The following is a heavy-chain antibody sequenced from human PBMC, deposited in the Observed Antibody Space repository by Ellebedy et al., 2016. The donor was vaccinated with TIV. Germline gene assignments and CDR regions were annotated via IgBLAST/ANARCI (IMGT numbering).Heavy chain of an antibody. CDR1: GYTFTHHW. V-gene: IGHV5-51*01. J-gene: IGHJ2*01. CDR3: ARLLVTSGWFFDL. CDR2: IYPGDSVT. D-gene: IGHD3-9*01. Sequence: GESLKVSCEGSGYTFTHHWTGWVRQMPGKGLEYMGIIYPGDSVTRYSPSFQGQVTLSVDKSINIAYLQWTTLKASDTAIYYCARLLVTSGWFFDLWGRGTLVTVSS.